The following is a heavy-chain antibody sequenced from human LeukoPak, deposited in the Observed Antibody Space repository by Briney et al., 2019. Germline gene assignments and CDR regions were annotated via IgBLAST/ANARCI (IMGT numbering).Heavy chain of an antibody. Sequence: GASVKVSCKASGYTFTGYYMHWVRQAPGQGLEWMGWINPNSGGTNYAQKFQGRVTMTRDTSISTAYMELGRLRPDDTAVYYCARAYDDYYDFWSGPSFDYWGQGTLVTVSS. V-gene: IGHV1-2*02. D-gene: IGHD3-3*01. CDR3: ARAYDDYYDFWSGPSFDY. CDR2: INPNSGGT. CDR1: GYTFTGYY. J-gene: IGHJ4*02.